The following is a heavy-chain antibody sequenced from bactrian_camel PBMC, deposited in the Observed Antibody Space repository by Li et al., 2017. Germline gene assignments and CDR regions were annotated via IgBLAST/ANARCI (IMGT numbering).Heavy chain of an antibody. CDR2: IFYDGST. D-gene: IGHD2*01. CDR3: AKGAGKYSDNWYDY. V-gene: IGHV3S55*01. Sequence: HVQLVESGGGSALAGGSLRLSCVASGVSYWRYCMGWFRQVPGLEREGVASIFYDGSTLYADSVKGRFSITRDTAKNTLFLQLNSLKPEDAALYYCAKGAGKYSDNWYDYWGQGTQVTVS. J-gene: IGHJ4*01. CDR1: GVSYWRYC.